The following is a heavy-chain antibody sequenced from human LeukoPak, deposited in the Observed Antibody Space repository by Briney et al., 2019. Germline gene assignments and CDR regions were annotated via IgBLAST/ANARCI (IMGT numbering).Heavy chain of an antibody. Sequence: SETLSLTCTVSGGSISSSSYYWGWIRHPPGKGLEWIGSIYYSGSTYYNPSLKSRVTISVDTSKNQFSLKLSSVTAADTAVYYCARGRGSVVTPYNWFDPWGQGTLVTVSS. CDR3: ARGRGSVVTPYNWFDP. D-gene: IGHD4-23*01. J-gene: IGHJ5*02. V-gene: IGHV4-39*07. CDR2: IYYSGST. CDR1: GGSISSSSYY.